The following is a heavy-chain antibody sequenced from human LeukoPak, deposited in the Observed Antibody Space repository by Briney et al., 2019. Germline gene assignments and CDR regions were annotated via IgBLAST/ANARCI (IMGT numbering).Heavy chain of an antibody. D-gene: IGHD3-22*01. V-gene: IGHV4-39*01. Sequence: KPSETLSLTCTVSGGSISSSSYYWGWIRQPPGKGLEWIGGIYYSGNTYYNPSLKSRVTISVDTSKNQFSLKLSSVTAADTAVYYCATQPYYYDSSGYPHWGQGTLVTVSA. CDR1: GGSISSSSYY. J-gene: IGHJ1*01. CDR2: IYYSGNT. CDR3: ATQPYYYDSSGYPH.